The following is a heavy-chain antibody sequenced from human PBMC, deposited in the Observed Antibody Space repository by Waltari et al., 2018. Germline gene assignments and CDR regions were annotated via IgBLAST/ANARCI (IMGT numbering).Heavy chain of an antibody. D-gene: IGHD6-13*01. Sequence: EVQLVESGGGLVKPGGSLRVSCAASGFSFSTYTMNWVRQAPGKGLEWVSSSSDSSVFRYDSDSVKCRFTISRDNVKNSVSLQMSSLRADDSAVYYCARVVSAAGTLYQFDYWGQGTLVTVSS. CDR1: GFSFSTYT. V-gene: IGHV3-21*01. J-gene: IGHJ4*02. CDR3: ARVVSAAGTLYQFDY. CDR2: SSDSSVFR.